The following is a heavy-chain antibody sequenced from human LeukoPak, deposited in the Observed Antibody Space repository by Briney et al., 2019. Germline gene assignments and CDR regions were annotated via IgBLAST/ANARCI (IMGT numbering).Heavy chain of an antibody. CDR3: ARVNSYYYYYMDV. J-gene: IGHJ6*03. CDR1: GGSISTYY. D-gene: IGHD1-1*01. CDR2: IYHSGST. Sequence: SETLSLTCTVSGGSISTYYWSWIRQPPGKGLEWIGYIYHSGSTNYNPSLKSRVTISVDTSQNQFSLKLSSVTAADTAVYYCARVNSYYYYYMDVWGKGTTVTVSS. V-gene: IGHV4-59*12.